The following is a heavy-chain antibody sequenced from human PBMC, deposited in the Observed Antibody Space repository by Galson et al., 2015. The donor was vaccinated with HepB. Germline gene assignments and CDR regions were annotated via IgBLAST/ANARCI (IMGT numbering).Heavy chain of an antibody. Sequence: SLRLSCAASGFTFSSYAMSWVRQAPGKGLEWVSAISGSGGSTYYADSVKGRFTISRDNSKNTLYLQMNSLRAEDTAVYYCAKAGERSSGWYAGYWGQGTLVTVSS. D-gene: IGHD6-19*01. CDR1: GFTFSSYA. CDR3: AKAGERSSGWYAGY. J-gene: IGHJ4*02. V-gene: IGHV3-23*01. CDR2: ISGSGGST.